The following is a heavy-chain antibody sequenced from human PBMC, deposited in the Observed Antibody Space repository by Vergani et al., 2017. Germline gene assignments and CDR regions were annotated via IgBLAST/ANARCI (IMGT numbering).Heavy chain of an antibody. CDR2: IYYSGST. Sequence: QLQLQESGPGLVKPSATLSLTCSVSGASISSRNYYWGWIRQPPGKGLEWIASIYYSGSTYYNPSLNSRVTISVDTSKKQFSLKLSSVTAADTAVYFCARHSTVEWLVKLGWIAPWGQGILVTVSS. D-gene: IGHD6-19*01. J-gene: IGHJ5*02. V-gene: IGHV4-39*01. CDR3: ARHSTVEWLVKLGWIAP. CDR1: GASISSRNYY.